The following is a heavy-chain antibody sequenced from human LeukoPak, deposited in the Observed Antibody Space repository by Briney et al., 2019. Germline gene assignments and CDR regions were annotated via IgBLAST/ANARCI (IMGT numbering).Heavy chain of an antibody. CDR1: GGSFSSGSYY. V-gene: IGHV4-61*01. D-gene: IGHD5-18*01. CDR3: ARATGYNYGY. CDR2: VYYSGST. J-gene: IGHJ4*02. Sequence: SETLSLTCTVSGGSFSSGSYYWSWLRQPPGKGLEWIGYVYYSGSTNYNPSLKSRVTISLDTSKNQFSLKLNSVTAADTAVYYCARATGYNYGYWGQGTLVTVSS.